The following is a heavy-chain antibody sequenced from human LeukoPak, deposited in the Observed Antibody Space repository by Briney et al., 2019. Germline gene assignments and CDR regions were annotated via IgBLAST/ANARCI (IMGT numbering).Heavy chain of an antibody. D-gene: IGHD6-19*01. CDR2: ISARAGSA. V-gene: IGHV3-23*02. CDR1: ALSFSTYA. Sequence: AESLRLSCEASALSFSTYAMSWVRQAPGRGLEWVAGISARAGSAYYRDSLKGRLTISRDNSKNTLYLQMNDLRPEDTARYYCAKEGSGWFDGRYFDNWGQGTLLTVSS. J-gene: IGHJ4*02. CDR3: AKEGSGWFDGRYFDN.